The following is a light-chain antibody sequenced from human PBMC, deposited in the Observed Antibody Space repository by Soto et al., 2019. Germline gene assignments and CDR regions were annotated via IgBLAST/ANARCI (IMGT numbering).Light chain of an antibody. CDR3: HQYDSWT. CDR1: QSISSY. Sequence: DIQMTQSPSSLSASVGDIVTITCRASQSISSYLNWYQQKPGKAPKLLIYAASSLQSGVPSRFSGSGSGTDFTLTISRLEPEDFAVYYCHQYDSWTFGQGTKVDIK. J-gene: IGKJ1*01. V-gene: IGKV1-39*01. CDR2: AAS.